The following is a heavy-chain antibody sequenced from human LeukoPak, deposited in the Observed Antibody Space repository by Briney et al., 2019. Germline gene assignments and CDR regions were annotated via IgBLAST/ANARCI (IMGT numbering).Heavy chain of an antibody. Sequence: GGSLRLSCAASGFTVITNDMTWVRQAPGKGLEWVSVLYSDGNTKYADTVQGRFTISRDNSKNTLYLQMNSLSPDDTAVYYCARGVEPLAANSLAYWGQGTLVTVSS. CDR3: ARGVEPLAANSLAY. CDR1: GFTVITND. D-gene: IGHD1-14*01. V-gene: IGHV3-53*01. J-gene: IGHJ4*02. CDR2: LYSDGNT.